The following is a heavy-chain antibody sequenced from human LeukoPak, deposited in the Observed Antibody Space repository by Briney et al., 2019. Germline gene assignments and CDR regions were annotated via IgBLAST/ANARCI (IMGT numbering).Heavy chain of an antibody. Sequence: GASVKVSCKASGGTFSSYAISWVRQAPGQGPEWMGGIIPIFGTANYAQKFQGRVTITADKSTSTAYMELSSLRSEDTAVYYCARSNGFGELFTFHYWGQGTLVTVSS. CDR3: ARSNGFGELFTFHY. CDR2: IIPIFGTA. V-gene: IGHV1-69*06. D-gene: IGHD3-10*01. CDR1: GGTFSSYA. J-gene: IGHJ4*02.